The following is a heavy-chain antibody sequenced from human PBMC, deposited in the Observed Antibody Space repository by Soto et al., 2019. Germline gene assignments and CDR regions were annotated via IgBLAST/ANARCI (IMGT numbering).Heavy chain of an antibody. J-gene: IGHJ4*02. CDR3: ARGLVGSTTAFDN. CDR1: GFTVSRSY. D-gene: IGHD3-22*01. Sequence: GAVRLSYAASGFTVSRSYMSWVRQAPGKGLEWVSTIYTPGSTYYADSVKGRFTISRDNSKNTLYLQMNSLRAEDTAVYYCARGLVGSTTAFDNWGQGTMVTVSS. V-gene: IGHV3-53*01. CDR2: IYTPGST.